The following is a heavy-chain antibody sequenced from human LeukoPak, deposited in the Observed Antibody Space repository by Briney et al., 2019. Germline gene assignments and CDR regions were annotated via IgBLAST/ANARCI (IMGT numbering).Heavy chain of an antibody. CDR2: IKYDGREK. CDR3: TADSRWSFAW. CDR1: GFPFSSRW. V-gene: IGHV3-7*03. Sequence: GGSLRLSCTSSGFPFSSRWMHWVRQVPGKGPEWVANIKYDGREKYYVDSVKGRFSISRDNAKNSLYLQMNSLRADDTAVYYCTADSRWSFAWWRQATLLTVS. D-gene: IGHD6-19*01. J-gene: IGHJ4*02.